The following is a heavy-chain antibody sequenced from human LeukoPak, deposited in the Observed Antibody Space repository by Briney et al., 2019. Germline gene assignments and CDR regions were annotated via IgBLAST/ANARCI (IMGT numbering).Heavy chain of an antibody. D-gene: IGHD3-10*01. CDR1: GGSISSSSSY. Sequence: SETLSLTCTVSGGSISSSSSYWGWIRQPPGKGLEWIGSIYYSGSTYYNPSLKSRVTISVDTSKNQFSLKLSSVTAADRAVYYCAREDTAVGDFDYWGQGTLVTVSS. V-gene: IGHV4-39*07. J-gene: IGHJ4*02. CDR3: AREDTAVGDFDY. CDR2: IYYSGST.